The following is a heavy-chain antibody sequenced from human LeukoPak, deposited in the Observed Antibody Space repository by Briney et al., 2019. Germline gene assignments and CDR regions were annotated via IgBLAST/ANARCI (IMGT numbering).Heavy chain of an antibody. CDR2: LSGSSSYI. CDR1: GFTFSNYA. V-gene: IGHV3-21*01. D-gene: IGHD5-12*01. Sequence: GGSLRLSCAASGFTFSNYAMSWVRQAPGKGLEWVSALSGSSSYIYYADSVKGRFTISRDNAKNSLYLQMNSLRAEDTAVYYCARGPSGYHNTGGQGTLVTVSS. CDR3: ARGPSGYHNT. J-gene: IGHJ4*02.